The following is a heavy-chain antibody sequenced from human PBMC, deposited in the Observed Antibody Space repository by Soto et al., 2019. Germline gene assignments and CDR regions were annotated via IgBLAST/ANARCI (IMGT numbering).Heavy chain of an antibody. CDR3: ARVPLDYSNSHYFDF. V-gene: IGHV4-61*01. D-gene: IGHD6-6*01. CDR1: GGSVSSGSFY. CDR2: IYNNRSF. Sequence: LETLSLTCTVSGGSVSSGSFYWSWIRQPPGKGPEWVGFIYNNRSFNYNPSLKSRVTISVATSKHQFSLKLSSVTAADTAVYYCARVPLDYSNSHYFDFWGQGALVTVSS. J-gene: IGHJ4*02.